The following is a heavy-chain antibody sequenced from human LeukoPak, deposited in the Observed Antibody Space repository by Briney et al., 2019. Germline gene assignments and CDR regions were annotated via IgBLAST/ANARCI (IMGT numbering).Heavy chain of an antibody. D-gene: IGHD3-10*01. J-gene: IGHJ4*02. V-gene: IGHV4-39*07. Sequence: PSETLSLTCTVSGGSISSSSYYWGWIRQPPGKGLEWIGSIYYSGSTYYNPSLKSRVTISVDRSKNQFSLKLSSVTAADTAVYYCASGYGGSGSYYIDYWGQGTLVTVSS. CDR1: GGSISSSSYY. CDR2: IYYSGST. CDR3: ASGYGGSGSYYIDY.